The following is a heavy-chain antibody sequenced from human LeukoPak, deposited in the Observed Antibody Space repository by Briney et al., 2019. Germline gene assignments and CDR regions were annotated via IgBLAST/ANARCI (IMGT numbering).Heavy chain of an antibody. CDR3: ARSRMVGATRHFDY. Sequence: GGSLRLSCAVSGFTFSSYGMHWVRQAPGKGLEWVAVIWYDGSNKYYADSVKGRFTISRDNSKNTLYLQMNSLRAEDTAVYYCARSRMVGATRHFDYWGQGTLVTVSS. D-gene: IGHD1-26*01. J-gene: IGHJ4*02. CDR2: IWYDGSNK. CDR1: GFTFSSYG. V-gene: IGHV3-33*08.